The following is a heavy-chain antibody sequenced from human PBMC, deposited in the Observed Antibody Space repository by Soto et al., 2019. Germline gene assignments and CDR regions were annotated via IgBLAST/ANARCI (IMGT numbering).Heavy chain of an antibody. Sequence: SGPTLVNPTQTLTLTCTFSGFSLSTIGVGVGWIRQPPGKALELLALIYWNDDKRYSPSLKSRLTITKDTYKNQVVLTMTNMDHVDTATYYCANRQSRSQPYYYGSGRSKTPFDYWGQGTLVTVSS. V-gene: IGHV2-5*01. CDR3: ANRQSRSQPYYYGSGRSKTPFDY. CDR1: GFSLSTIGVG. D-gene: IGHD3-10*01. CDR2: IYWNDDK. J-gene: IGHJ4*02.